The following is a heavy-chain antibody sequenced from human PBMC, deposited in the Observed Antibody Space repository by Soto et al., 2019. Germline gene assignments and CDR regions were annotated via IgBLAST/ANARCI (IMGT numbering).Heavy chain of an antibody. V-gene: IGHV3-48*01. CDR1: GFTFSSYS. CDR2: ISSSSSTI. Sequence: GGSLRLSCAASGFTFSSYSMNWVRQAPGKGLEWVSYISSSSSTIYYADSVKGRFTISRDNAKNSLYLQMNSLRAEDTAVYYCASVVVVAEFGNWFDPWGQGTLVTVSS. D-gene: IGHD2-15*01. CDR3: ASVVVVAEFGNWFDP. J-gene: IGHJ5*02.